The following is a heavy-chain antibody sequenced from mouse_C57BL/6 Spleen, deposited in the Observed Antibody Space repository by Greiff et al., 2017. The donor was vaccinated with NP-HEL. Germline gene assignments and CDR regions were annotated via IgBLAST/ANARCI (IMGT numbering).Heavy chain of an antibody. D-gene: IGHD3-2*02. CDR1: GYTFTSYG. V-gene: IGHV1-81*01. CDR3: ARRAAQATGFAY. CDR2: IYPRSGNT. Sequence: VQLVESGAELARPGASVKLSCKASGYTFTSYGISWVKQRTGQGLEWIGEIYPRSGNTYYNEKFKGKATLTADKSSSTAYMELRSLTSEDSAVYFCARRAAQATGFAYWGQGTLVTVSA. J-gene: IGHJ3*01.